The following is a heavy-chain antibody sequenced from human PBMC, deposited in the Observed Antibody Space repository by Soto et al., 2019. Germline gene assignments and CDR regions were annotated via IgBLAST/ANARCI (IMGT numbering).Heavy chain of an antibody. CDR1: YGSISSISYY. CDR3: ARWLVRTRPDAFDI. V-gene: IGHV4-39*07. J-gene: IGHJ3*02. Sequence: SETQSLTSSVSYGSISSISYYCSWIRQPPGKGLEWIGSIYYSGSTYYNPSLKSRVTISVDTSKNQFSLKLSSVTAADTAVYYCARWLVRTRPDAFDIWGKGTMVTVSS. CDR2: IYYSGST. D-gene: IGHD3-22*01.